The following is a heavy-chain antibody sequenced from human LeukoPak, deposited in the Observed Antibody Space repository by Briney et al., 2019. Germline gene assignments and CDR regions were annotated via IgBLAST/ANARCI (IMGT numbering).Heavy chain of an antibody. J-gene: IGHJ4*02. Sequence: TETLSLTCAVYGGSFSGYYWSWIRQPPGKGLEWIGEINHSGSTYYNPSLKSRVTISVDTSKNQFSLKLSSVTAADTAVYYCARAEDEVDYWGQGTLVTVSS. D-gene: IGHD2-15*01. CDR2: INHSGST. CDR3: ARAEDEVDY. V-gene: IGHV4-34*01. CDR1: GGSFSGYY.